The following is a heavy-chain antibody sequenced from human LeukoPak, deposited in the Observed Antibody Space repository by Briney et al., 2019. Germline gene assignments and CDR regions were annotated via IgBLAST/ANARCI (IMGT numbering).Heavy chain of an antibody. CDR2: ISESGTGT. Sequence: PGGSLRPSCAASRLTFSSYAMSWVRQAPGRGLEWVSAISESGTGTYYAEAVKGRFTISRDNSKNTLSLQMNSLRAEDTAIYYCAKDIAQGYTYGSIEQDYWGQGTLVTVSS. J-gene: IGHJ4*02. CDR1: RLTFSSYA. V-gene: IGHV3-23*01. CDR3: AKDIAQGYTYGSIEQDY. D-gene: IGHD5-18*01.